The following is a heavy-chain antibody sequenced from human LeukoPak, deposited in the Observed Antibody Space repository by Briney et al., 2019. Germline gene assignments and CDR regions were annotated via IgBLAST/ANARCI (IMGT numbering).Heavy chain of an antibody. CDR3: WRRHVPLAVVCDAFDI. J-gene: IGHJ3*02. CDR1: RDSFTNHW. V-gene: IGHV5-51*01. Sequence: AEALQISCNASRDSFTNHWIGCLRHMPPKRLEWMGIIYPGDSDTRYNPSFEDHVTTSADNTITTAHLQWSSLKGSETAMYYLWRRHVPLAVVCDAFDIWGQGTVVTVSS. CDR2: IYPGDSDT. D-gene: IGHD2-21*01.